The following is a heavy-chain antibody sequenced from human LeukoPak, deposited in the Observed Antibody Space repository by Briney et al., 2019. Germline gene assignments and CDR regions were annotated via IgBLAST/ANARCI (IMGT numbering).Heavy chain of an antibody. CDR2: IIPILGTA. V-gene: IGHV1-69*11. D-gene: IGHD1-1*01. CDR3: ARGGVPGAGNWFDP. Sequence: ASVKVSCKASGGTFSSYAISWVRQAPGQGLEWMGRIIPILGTANYAQKFQGRVTITTDESTTTAYMGLSSLRSEDTAVYYCARGGVPGAGNWFDPWGQGTLVTVSS. J-gene: IGHJ5*02. CDR1: GGTFSSYA.